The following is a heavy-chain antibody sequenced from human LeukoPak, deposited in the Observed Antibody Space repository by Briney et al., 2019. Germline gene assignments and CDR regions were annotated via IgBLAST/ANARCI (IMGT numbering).Heavy chain of an antibody. D-gene: IGHD6-13*01. V-gene: IGHV4-59*01. J-gene: IGHJ4*02. CDR2: IYYSGST. Sequence: PSETLSLTCTVSGGSISSYYWSWLRQPPGKGLEWIGYIYYSGSTNYNPSLKSRVTISVDTSKNQFSLKLSSVTAADTAVYYCAIVAAGTDFDYWGQGTLVTVSS. CDR1: GGSISSYY. CDR3: AIVAAGTDFDY.